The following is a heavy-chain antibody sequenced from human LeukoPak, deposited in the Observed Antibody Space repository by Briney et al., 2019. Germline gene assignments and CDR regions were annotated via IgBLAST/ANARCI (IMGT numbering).Heavy chain of an antibody. J-gene: IGHJ6*02. D-gene: IGHD6-13*01. CDR3: ARARVIAAAGSAVYYYYGMDV. CDR2: IIPILGIA. V-gene: IGHV1-69*04. CDR1: GGTFSSYA. Sequence: RASVKVSCKASGGTFSSYAISWVRQAPGQGLEWMGRIIPILGIANYAQKFQGRVTITADKSTSTAYMELSSLRSEDTAVYYCARARVIAAAGSAVYYYYGMDVWGQGTTVTVSS.